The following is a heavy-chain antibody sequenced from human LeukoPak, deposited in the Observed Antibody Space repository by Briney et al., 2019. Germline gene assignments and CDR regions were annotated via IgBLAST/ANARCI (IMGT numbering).Heavy chain of an antibody. Sequence: SETLSLTCTVSGGSISSGGYYWSWIRQHPGKGLEWIGYTYYSGSTYYNPSLKSRVTISVDTSKNQFSLKLSSVTAADTAVYYCARNYYDSSGGEFDYWGQGTLVTVSS. CDR3: ARNYYDSSGGEFDY. CDR2: TYYSGST. V-gene: IGHV4-31*03. D-gene: IGHD3-22*01. J-gene: IGHJ4*02. CDR1: GGSISSGGYY.